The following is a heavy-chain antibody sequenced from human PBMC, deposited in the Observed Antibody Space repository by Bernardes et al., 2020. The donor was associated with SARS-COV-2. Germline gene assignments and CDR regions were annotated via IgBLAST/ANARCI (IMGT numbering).Heavy chain of an antibody. D-gene: IGHD6-19*01. CDR2: IKQDGSEK. Sequence: GSLRLSCAASGFTFSSYWISWVRQAPGKGLEWVANIKQDGSEKYYVDSVKGRFTISRDNAKNSLYLQMNSLRAEDTAVYYCARDSVAVADRYYYYGMDVWGQGTTVTVSS. J-gene: IGHJ6*02. CDR1: GFTFSSYW. CDR3: ARDSVAVADRYYYYGMDV. V-gene: IGHV3-7*01.